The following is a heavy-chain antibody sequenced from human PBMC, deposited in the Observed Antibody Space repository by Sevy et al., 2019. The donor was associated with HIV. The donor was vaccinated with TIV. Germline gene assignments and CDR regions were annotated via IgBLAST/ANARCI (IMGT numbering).Heavy chain of an antibody. CDR1: GFTXXXYX. J-gene: IGHJ4*02. CDR2: IGTAXDT. V-gene: IGHV3-13*01. D-gene: IGHD3-3*01. CDR3: GVXXXXXY. Sequence: GGSLRLSCAASGFTXXXYXMHWVRQATGKGLEWVSAIGTAXDTYYPGSVKGRFTISRENAKNSLYLQMNSLRAGDTAVYXLGVXXXXXYWGQGTLVTVSS.